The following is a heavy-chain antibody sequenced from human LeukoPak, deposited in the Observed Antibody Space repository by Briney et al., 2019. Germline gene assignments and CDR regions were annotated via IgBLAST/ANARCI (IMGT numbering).Heavy chain of an antibody. CDR2: INHSGST. CDR3: ARDPFYGDADLDS. J-gene: IGHJ4*02. V-gene: IGHV4-34*01. D-gene: IGHD4-17*01. CDR1: GGSFSGYY. Sequence: PSETLSLTCAVYGGSFSGYYWSWIRQPPGKGLEWIGEINHSGSTNYNPSLKSRVAISVDTSKNQFSLKLSSVTAEDTAVYYCARDPFYGDADLDSWGQGTLVTVSS.